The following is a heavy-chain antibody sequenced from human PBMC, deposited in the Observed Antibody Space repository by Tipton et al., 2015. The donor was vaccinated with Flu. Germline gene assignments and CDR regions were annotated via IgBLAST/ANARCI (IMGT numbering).Heavy chain of an antibody. V-gene: IGHV4-34*01. Sequence: GLVKPSETLSLTCTVSGDSIRSDYYWTWLRQPPGKGLEWIGEINHSGSTNYNPSLKSRVTISVDTSKNQFSLKVRSLTAADTAVYYCARGSGYANVYLDYWGRGNLVTVSS. D-gene: IGHD5-12*01. J-gene: IGHJ4*02. CDR2: INHSGST. CDR1: GDSIRSDYY. CDR3: ARGSGYANVYLDY.